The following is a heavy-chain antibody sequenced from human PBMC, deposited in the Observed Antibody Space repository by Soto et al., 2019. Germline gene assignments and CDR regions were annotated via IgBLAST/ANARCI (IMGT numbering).Heavy chain of an antibody. D-gene: IGHD3-10*01. CDR1: GGSMSGYY. CDR3: HSGSGNGRYGMDV. J-gene: IGHJ6*02. CDR2: ISYSGST. Sequence: SETLSLTCTVSGGSMSGYYWTWLRQSPGRGLEWIGYISYSGSTYYNPSLKSRVTISADTSNNQFSLRMNSMIAADTAVYYCHSGSGNGRYGMDVWGRGTTVTVSS. V-gene: IGHV4-59*01.